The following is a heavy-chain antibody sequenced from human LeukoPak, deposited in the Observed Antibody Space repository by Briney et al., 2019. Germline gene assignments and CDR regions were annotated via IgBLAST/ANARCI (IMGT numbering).Heavy chain of an antibody. V-gene: IGHV4-61*01. J-gene: IGHJ4*02. D-gene: IGHD2-2*01. CDR2: IYYSGST. CDR3: ASFVRWCSSTSCYGGDY. Sequence: SETLSLTCTVSGGSVSSGSYYWSWIRQPPGKGLEWIGYIYYSGSTNYNPSLKSRVTISVDTSKNQFSLKLSSVTAADTAVYYCASFVRWCSSTSCYGGDYWGQGTLVTVSS. CDR1: GGSVSSGSYY.